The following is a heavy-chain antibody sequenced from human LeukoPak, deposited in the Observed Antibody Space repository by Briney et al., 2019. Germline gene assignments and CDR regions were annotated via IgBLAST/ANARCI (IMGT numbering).Heavy chain of an antibody. CDR1: GYTFTGYY. V-gene: IGHV1-2*02. J-gene: IGHJ4*02. Sequence: ASVKVSCKASGYTFTGYYMHWVRQAPGQGLEWMGWINPNSGGTNYAQKFRGRVTMTRDTSISTAYMELSRLRSDDTAVYYCARGKYSSSWYVFDYWGQGTLVTVSS. CDR3: ARGKYSSSWYVFDY. CDR2: INPNSGGT. D-gene: IGHD6-13*01.